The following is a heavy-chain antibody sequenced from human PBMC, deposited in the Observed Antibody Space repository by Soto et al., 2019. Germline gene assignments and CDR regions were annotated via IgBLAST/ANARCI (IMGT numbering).Heavy chain of an antibody. D-gene: IGHD2-15*01. CDR1: GGSISSYY. J-gene: IGHJ4*02. V-gene: IGHV4-59*01. CDR3: ARVVAATGFDY. CDR2: IYYSGST. Sequence: SETLSLTCTVSGGSISSYYWSWIRQPPGKGLEWIGYIYYSGSTNYNPSLKSRVTISVDTSKNQFSLKLSSVTAADTAVYYCARVVAATGFDYWGQGALVTVSS.